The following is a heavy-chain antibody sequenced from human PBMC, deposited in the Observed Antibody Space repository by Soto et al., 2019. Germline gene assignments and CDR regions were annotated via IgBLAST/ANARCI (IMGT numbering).Heavy chain of an antibody. CDR3: ARGVAAADYCYYYYGMDV. Sequence: GASVKVSCKASGYTFTSYGISWVRQAPGQRLEWMGWINAGNGNTKYSQKFQGRVTITRDTSASTAYMELSSLRSEDTAVYYCARGVAAADYCYYYYGMDVWGQGTTVTVSS. CDR1: GYTFTSYG. V-gene: IGHV1-3*01. J-gene: IGHJ6*02. D-gene: IGHD6-13*01. CDR2: INAGNGNT.